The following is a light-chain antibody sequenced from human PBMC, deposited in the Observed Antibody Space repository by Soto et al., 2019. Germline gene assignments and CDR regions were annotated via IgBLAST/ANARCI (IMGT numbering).Light chain of an antibody. J-gene: IGLJ3*02. Sequence: QSVLSQPASVSGSPGQSITMPCTGSSSDFGLDKYVSWYQQQPGKGPNLLIYGVTNRPSGVSNRFSGSKSGNTASLTISGLQVEDEADYFCGSFTTSRIWLFGXGXKLTVL. V-gene: IGLV2-14*01. CDR1: SSDFGLDKY. CDR3: GSFTTSRIWL. CDR2: GVT.